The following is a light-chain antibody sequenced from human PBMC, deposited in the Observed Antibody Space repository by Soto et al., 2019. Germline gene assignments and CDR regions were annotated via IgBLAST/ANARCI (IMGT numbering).Light chain of an antibody. V-gene: IGKV4-1*01. Sequence: DIVMTQSPVSLAVSLGERATINCKSSQSVLYSSNNKNYLAWYQQKPGQPPQLLIYWASTRESGVPDRFSGSGSGTDFTLTISNLQAEDVAVYYCQQYYTAPLTFGGGNKVEIK. CDR2: WAS. J-gene: IGKJ4*01. CDR1: QSVLYSSNNKNY. CDR3: QQYYTAPLT.